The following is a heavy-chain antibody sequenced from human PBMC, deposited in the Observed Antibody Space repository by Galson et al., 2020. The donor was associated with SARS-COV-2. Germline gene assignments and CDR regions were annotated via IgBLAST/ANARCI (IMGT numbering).Heavy chain of an antibody. CDR2: IYPGDSDT. J-gene: IGHJ4*02. V-gene: IGHV5-51*01. CDR3: ARGEGFFSGGSCYSNY. Sequence: GESLKTSCKGSGYSFTSYWIGWVRQMPGKGLEWMGIIYPGDSDTTYSPSFQGQVTISADNSISTAYLQWSSLKASDTAMCYCARGEGFFSGGSCYSNYWGQGTFVTISS. D-gene: IGHD2-15*01. CDR1: GYSFTSYW.